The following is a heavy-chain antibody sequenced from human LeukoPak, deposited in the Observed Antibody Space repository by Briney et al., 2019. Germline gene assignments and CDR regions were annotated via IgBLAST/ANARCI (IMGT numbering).Heavy chain of an antibody. CDR2: IFHTGRT. J-gene: IGHJ4*02. V-gene: IGHV4-4*02. CDR1: AGSVDITNW. D-gene: IGHD6-13*01. CDR3: ASRLRPRGIAAAGTRGPFDY. Sequence: SETLSLTWAVFAGSVDITNWWSGVRQPPGKGLGWIGEIFHTGRTNYNPSLKSRVTLSVDTSKTKFSLKLSSVTAAATAVYYCASRLRPRGIAAAGTRGPFDYWGQGILVTVSS.